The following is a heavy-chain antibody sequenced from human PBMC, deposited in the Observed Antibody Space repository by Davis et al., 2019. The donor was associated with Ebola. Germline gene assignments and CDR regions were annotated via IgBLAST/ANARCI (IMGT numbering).Heavy chain of an antibody. CDR2: IWADGSIQ. CDR3: ARDDRGWFDP. J-gene: IGHJ5*02. V-gene: IGHV3-33*01. Sequence: SLKISCEASGFTFNNHGMHWVRQAPGKGLEWVAVIWADGSIQYYADSVKGRFTISRDQSKDMLYLQMSSLRVDDSAVYYCARDDRGWFDPWGQGTQVSVSS. CDR1: GFTFNNHG.